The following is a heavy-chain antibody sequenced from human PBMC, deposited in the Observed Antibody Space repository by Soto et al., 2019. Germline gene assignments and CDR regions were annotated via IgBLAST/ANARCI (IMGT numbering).Heavy chain of an antibody. CDR1: GFTFSSYW. J-gene: IGHJ4*02. CDR2: IDGDGRVT. D-gene: IGHD3-22*01. V-gene: IGHV3-74*01. Sequence: EVQLVESGGGLVQPGGSLRLSCAASGFTFSSYWMHWVRQAPGKGLVWVSQIDGDGRVTTYADSVKGRFTISKDNAKNTLFLQLNSLRAEDTTIYYCFRPRYDDSGTPFDYWGQGTLVTVSS. CDR3: FRPRYDDSGTPFDY.